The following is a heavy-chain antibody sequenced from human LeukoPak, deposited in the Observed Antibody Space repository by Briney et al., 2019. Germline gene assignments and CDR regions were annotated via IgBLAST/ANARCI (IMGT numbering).Heavy chain of an antibody. CDR1: GYIFTGYY. Sequence: ASVKVSCKASGYIFTGYYLHWVRQAPGQGLEWMGWINPNSGGTNYAQKFQGRVTMTRDTSISTACMELSRLRSDDTAVYYCAKAHGTYYYDSSGRNWFDPWGQGTLVTVSS. CDR2: INPNSGGT. V-gene: IGHV1-2*02. D-gene: IGHD3-22*01. CDR3: AKAHGTYYYDSSGRNWFDP. J-gene: IGHJ5*02.